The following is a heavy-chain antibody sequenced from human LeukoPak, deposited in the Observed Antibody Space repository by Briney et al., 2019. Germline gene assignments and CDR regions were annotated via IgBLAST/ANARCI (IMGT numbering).Heavy chain of an antibody. CDR3: ARYSSGWDYYYGMDV. D-gene: IGHD6-19*01. V-gene: IGHV1-69*04. CDR2: IIPILGIA. CDR1: GGTFSSYA. J-gene: IGHJ6*02. Sequence: SVKVSCKASGGTFSSYAISWVRQAPGQGLEWMGRIIPILGIANYAQKFQGRVTITADKSTSTAYMELSSLRSEDTAVYYCARYSSGWDYYYGMDVWGQGTMVTVSS.